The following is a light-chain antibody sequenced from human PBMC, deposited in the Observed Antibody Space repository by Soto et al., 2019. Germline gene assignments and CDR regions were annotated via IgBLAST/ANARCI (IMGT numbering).Light chain of an antibody. J-gene: IGKJ1*01. CDR2: GSS. CDR3: QQYGSSPQDT. CDR1: QSVSSN. V-gene: IGKV3-20*01. Sequence: EVVMTQSPVTLSVTPGERATLSCRASQSVSSNLAWYQQKPGKAPRLLIYGSSSRDPGIPDRFRGRGSGTDFTLTISSLEPEDFAVYYCQQYGSSPQDTFGQGTKVDI.